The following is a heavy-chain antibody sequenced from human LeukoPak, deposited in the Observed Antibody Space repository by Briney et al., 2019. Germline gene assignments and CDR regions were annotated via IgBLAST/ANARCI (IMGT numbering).Heavy chain of an antibody. CDR2: IILIFGTT. CDR1: GGTFNNYA. V-gene: IGHV1-69*06. J-gene: IGHJ4*02. CDR3: AGGGHGY. Sequence: SVKVSCKATGGTFNNYAVSWVRQAPCQGLEWVGTIILIFGTTNYAQKFQGRVTLTADKSTSTAFMDLSSLKSEDTAVYYCAGGGHGYWGPGTLVTVSS. D-gene: IGHD2-8*01.